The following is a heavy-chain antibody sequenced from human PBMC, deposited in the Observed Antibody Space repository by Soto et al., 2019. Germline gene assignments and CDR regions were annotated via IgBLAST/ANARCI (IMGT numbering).Heavy chain of an antibody. J-gene: IGHJ4*02. CDR3: ARGWGSGWLEFFDS. D-gene: IGHD6-19*01. CDR1: GGSISTYY. Sequence: SETLSLTCTVSGGSISTYYWSWIRQPPGKGLEWIGHIYYSGGTNYNPSLKSRVTISVDTSKNQFSLKLSSVTADDTAVYYCARGWGSGWLEFFDSWGQGALVTVSS. V-gene: IGHV4-59*08. CDR2: IYYSGGT.